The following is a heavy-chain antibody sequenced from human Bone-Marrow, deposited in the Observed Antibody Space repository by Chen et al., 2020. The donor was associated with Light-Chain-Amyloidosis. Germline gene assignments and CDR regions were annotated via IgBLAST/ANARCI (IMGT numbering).Heavy chain of an antibody. CDR2: IYYSGST. V-gene: IGHV4-39*01. CDR3: ASLAMVQGGQFDP. D-gene: IGHD3-10*01. CDR1: GGSISSSSYY. J-gene: IGHJ5*02. Sequence: QLQLQESGPGLVKPSETLSLTCTVSGGSISSSSYYWGWIRQPPGKGLEWIGSIYYSGSTYYNPSLKSRVTISVDTSKNQFSLKLSSVTADTAVYYCASLAMVQGGQFDPWGQGTLVTVSS.